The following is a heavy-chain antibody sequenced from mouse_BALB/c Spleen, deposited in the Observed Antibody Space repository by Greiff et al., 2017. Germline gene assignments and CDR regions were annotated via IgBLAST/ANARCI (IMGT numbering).Heavy chain of an antibody. CDR1: GFSLTGYG. Sequence: QVQLKQSGPGLVAPSQSLSITCTVSGFSLTGYGVNWVRQPPGKGLEWLGMIWGDGSTDYNSALKSRLSISKDNSKSQVFLKMNSLQTDDTARYYCARDPPNYYGSSYWYFDVWGAGTTVTVSS. CDR2: IWGDGST. D-gene: IGHD1-1*01. V-gene: IGHV2-6-7*01. J-gene: IGHJ1*01. CDR3: ARDPPNYYGSSYWYFDV.